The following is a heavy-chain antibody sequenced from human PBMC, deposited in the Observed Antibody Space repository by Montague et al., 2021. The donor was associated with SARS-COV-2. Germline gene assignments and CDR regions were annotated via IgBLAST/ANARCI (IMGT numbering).Heavy chain of an antibody. V-gene: IGHV3-9*01. CDR2: ISWNSGSR. D-gene: IGHD2-15*01. CDR3: VKDMGCSGGSCYSGWKNYYGTDA. Sequence: SLRLSCAASGFTFDDYAMHWVRQAPGKGLEWVTGISWNSGSRVYADSVKGRFTISRDNAKNSLYLQMNNLRADDTALYYCVKDMGCSGGSCYSGWKNYYGTDAWGQGTTVAVSS. CDR1: GFTFDDYA. J-gene: IGHJ6*02.